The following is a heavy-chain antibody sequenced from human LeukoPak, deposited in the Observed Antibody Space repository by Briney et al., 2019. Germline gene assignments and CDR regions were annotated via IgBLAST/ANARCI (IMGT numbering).Heavy chain of an antibody. Sequence: GGSLRLSCAASGFTFSSYSMNWVRQAPGKGLEWVSSISSSSSYIYYADSVKGRFTISRDNAKNSLHLQMNSLRAEDTAVYYCASLHRYCSSTSCYTGHFDYWGQGTLVTVSS. CDR1: GFTFSSYS. J-gene: IGHJ4*02. CDR3: ASLHRYCSSTSCYTGHFDY. V-gene: IGHV3-21*01. CDR2: ISSSSSYI. D-gene: IGHD2-2*02.